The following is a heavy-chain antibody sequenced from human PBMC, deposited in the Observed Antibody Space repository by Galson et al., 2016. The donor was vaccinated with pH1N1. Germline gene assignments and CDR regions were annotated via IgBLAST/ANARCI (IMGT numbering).Heavy chain of an antibody. CDR2: IRQDGSEK. J-gene: IGHJ5*02. CDR3: ARARFDP. V-gene: IGHV3-7*01. Sequence: SLRLSCAASGFTFSNFWMHWVRQAPGKGLEWVANIRQDGSEKYYVDSEKGRFTISRDNAKNSLYLQMNSLTAEDTAVYYCARARFDPWGQGTLVTVSS. CDR1: GFTFSNFW.